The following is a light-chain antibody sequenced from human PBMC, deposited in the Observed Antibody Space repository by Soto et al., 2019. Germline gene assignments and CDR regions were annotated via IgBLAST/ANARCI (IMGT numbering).Light chain of an antibody. J-gene: IGKJ1*01. CDR3: QHYDISSWT. CDR2: DAS. V-gene: IGKV3-11*01. CDR1: QSVSSY. Sequence: EIVLTQSPATLSLSPGERATLSCRASQSVSSYLAWYQQKPGQAPRLLIYDASNRATGIPGRFSGSGFGTDFTLTISRLEPEDFAVYYCQHYDISSWTFGQGTKVDIK.